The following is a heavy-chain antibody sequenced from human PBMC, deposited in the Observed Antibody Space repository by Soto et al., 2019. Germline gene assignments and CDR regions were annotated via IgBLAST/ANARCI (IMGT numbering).Heavy chain of an antibody. CDR3: ARYVAAAGSSDGAFDI. J-gene: IGHJ3*02. D-gene: IGHD6-13*01. V-gene: IGHV5-51*01. CDR1: GYSFTDFL. Sequence: PGESLKISCKGSGYSFTDFLIGWVRRMPGKGLEWMGVIYPGDSDTRYSPSFQGQVTITADKSIRTALLQCTSLQAADTAIYYCARYVAAAGSSDGAFDIWGRGTMVTVSS. CDR2: IYPGDSDT.